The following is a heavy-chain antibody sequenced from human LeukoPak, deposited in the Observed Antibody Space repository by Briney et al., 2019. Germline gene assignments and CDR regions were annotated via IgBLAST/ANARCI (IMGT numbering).Heavy chain of an antibody. CDR1: GGSISSSSYY. J-gene: IGHJ4*02. V-gene: IGHV4-39*01. CDR2: IYYSGST. CDR3: ARHYRQVVAAAGTAYYFDY. D-gene: IGHD6-13*01. Sequence: SETLSLTCTVSGGSISSSSYYWGWIRQPPGKGLGWIGSIYYSGSTYYNPSLKSRVTISVDTSKNQFSLKLSSVTAADTAVYYCARHYRQVVAAAGTAYYFDYWGQGTLVTVSS.